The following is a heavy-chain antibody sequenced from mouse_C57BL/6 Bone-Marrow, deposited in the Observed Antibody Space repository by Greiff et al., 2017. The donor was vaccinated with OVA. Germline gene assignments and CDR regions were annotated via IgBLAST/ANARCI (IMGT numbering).Heavy chain of an antibody. J-gene: IGHJ1*03. V-gene: IGHV1-55*01. CDR1: GYTFTSYW. Sequence: VQLQQPGAELVKPGASVKMSCKASGYTFTSYWITWVKQRPGQGLEWIGDIYPGSGSTNYNEKFKSKATLTVDTSSSTAYMQLSSLTSEDSAVDYGVRSPAGSSGWYFDVWGKGTTVTVSS. CDR3: VRSPAGSSGWYFDV. CDR2: IYPGSGST. D-gene: IGHD1-1*01.